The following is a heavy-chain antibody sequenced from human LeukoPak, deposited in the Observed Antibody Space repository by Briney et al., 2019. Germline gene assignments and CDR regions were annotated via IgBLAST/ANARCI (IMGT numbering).Heavy chain of an antibody. V-gene: IGHV3-7*01. J-gene: IGHJ5*01. CDR3: ARMSSHTADS. D-gene: IGHD5-18*01. CDR1: GFTFGDYA. Sequence: GGSLRLSCTASGFTFGDYAMSWVRQAPGKELEWVANMDEDGNEKSYVDSVKGRFTISRDNAKNSLYLQMNSLRAEDTAVFYCARMSSHTADSWGQGTLVTVSS. CDR2: MDEDGNEK.